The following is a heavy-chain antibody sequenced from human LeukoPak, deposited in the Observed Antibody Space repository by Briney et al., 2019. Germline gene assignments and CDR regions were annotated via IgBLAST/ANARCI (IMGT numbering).Heavy chain of an antibody. V-gene: IGHV3-74*01. Sequence: GGSLRLSCAASGFTFSNYWMHWVRQAPGKGLVWVSRINSDGINTSYADSVKGRFTISRDNAKNTLNLQMNSLRAEDTAVYYCARDLGQYYDTSDNWFDPWGQGTLVAVSS. CDR3: ARDLGQYYDTSDNWFDP. D-gene: IGHD3-22*01. CDR1: GFTFSNYW. CDR2: INSDGINT. J-gene: IGHJ5*02.